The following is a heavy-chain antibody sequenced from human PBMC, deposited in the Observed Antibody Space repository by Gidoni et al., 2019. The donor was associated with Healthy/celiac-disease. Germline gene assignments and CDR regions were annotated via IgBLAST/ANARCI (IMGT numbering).Heavy chain of an antibody. CDR1: GDSVSCNSAA. J-gene: IGHJ1*01. CDR3: ARGLAVAGTSEYFQH. V-gene: IGHV6-1*01. CDR2: TYDRSKWYN. Sequence: QVQLQQSGPGLVKPSQTLSLPCAIPGDSVSCNSAAWNWSRQSPSRGLEWLGRTYDRSKWYNDYAVSVKSRITINPDTSKNQFSLQLNSVTPEDTAVYYCARGLAVAGTSEYFQHWGQGTLVTVSS. D-gene: IGHD6-19*01.